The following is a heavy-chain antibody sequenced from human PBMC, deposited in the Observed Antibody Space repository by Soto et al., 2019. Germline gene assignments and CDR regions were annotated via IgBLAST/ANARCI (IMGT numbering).Heavy chain of an antibody. V-gene: IGHV3-9*01. CDR2: ISWNSGSI. J-gene: IGHJ4*02. CDR3: AKDGVAGNY. D-gene: IGHD6-19*01. CDR1: GFTFDDYA. Sequence: EVQLVESGGGLVQPGRSLRLSCAASGFTFDDYAMHWVRQAPGKGLEWVSGISWNSGSIGYADSVKGRFTISRDNAKNSLYLQMNSLRAEDTALYYCAKDGVAGNYWGQGTLFTVSS.